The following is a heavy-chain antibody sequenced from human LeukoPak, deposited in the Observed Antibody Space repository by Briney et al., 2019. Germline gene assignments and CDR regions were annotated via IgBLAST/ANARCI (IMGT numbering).Heavy chain of an antibody. CDR3: ARVIAAREGWFDP. V-gene: IGHV3-66*02. D-gene: IGHD6-6*01. Sequence: GGSLRLSCAASGFTVSSNYMSWVRPAPGKGLEWVSVIYSGGSTYFADSVKGRFTISRDNSKNTLYLQMNSLRAEDTAVYYCARVIAAREGWFDPWGQGTLVTVSS. CDR1: GFTVSSNY. CDR2: IYSGGST. J-gene: IGHJ5*02.